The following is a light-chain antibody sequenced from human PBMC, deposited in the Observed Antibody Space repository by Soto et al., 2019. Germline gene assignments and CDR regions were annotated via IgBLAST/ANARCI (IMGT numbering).Light chain of an antibody. J-gene: IGLJ2*01. V-gene: IGLV2-8*01. CDR1: SNDVGGYNY. CDR3: SSYAGSSNLV. CDR2: EVS. Sequence: QSALTQPPSASGSPGQSVTISCTGTSNDVGGYNYVSWYQQHPGKAPKLMIYEVSQRPSGVPDRFSGSRSGNTASLTVSGPQAEDEADYYCSSYAGSSNLVFGGGTKLTVL.